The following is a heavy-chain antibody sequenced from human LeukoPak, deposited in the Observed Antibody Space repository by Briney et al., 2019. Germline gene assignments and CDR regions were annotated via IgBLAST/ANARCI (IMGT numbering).Heavy chain of an antibody. Sequence: GESLKISCKGSGYSFTSFWIAWVRQTPGKGLEWMGIIYPADSDIRYSPSFQGQVTISADKPITTAYLQWSTLKASDTAIYYCARPYSNSHPGWMDVWGRGTTVTVSS. J-gene: IGHJ6*03. V-gene: IGHV5-51*01. CDR3: ARPYSNSHPGWMDV. D-gene: IGHD6-6*01. CDR1: GYSFTSFW. CDR2: IYPADSDI.